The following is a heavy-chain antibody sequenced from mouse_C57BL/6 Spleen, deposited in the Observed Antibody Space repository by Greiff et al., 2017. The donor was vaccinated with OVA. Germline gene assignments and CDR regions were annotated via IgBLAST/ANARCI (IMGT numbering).Heavy chain of an antibody. V-gene: IGHV1-69*01. Sequence: VQLQQPGAELVMPGASVKLSCKASGYTFTSYWMHWVKQRPGQGLEWIGEIDPSDSYTNYNQKFKGKSTLTVDKSSSTAYMQLSSLTSEDSAVYYCATGDGYFDVWGTGTTVTVSS. CDR3: ATGDGYFDV. CDR1: GYTFTSYW. D-gene: IGHD3-3*01. CDR2: IDPSDSYT. J-gene: IGHJ1*03.